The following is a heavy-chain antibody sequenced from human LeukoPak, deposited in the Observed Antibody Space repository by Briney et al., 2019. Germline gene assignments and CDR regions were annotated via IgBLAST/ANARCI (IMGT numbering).Heavy chain of an antibody. CDR3: ARDVTNTAMVNLFDY. V-gene: IGHV3-30*04. J-gene: IGHJ4*02. CDR2: ISYDGSNK. Sequence: GGSLRLSCAASGFTFSSYAMHWLRQAPGKGLEWGADISYDGSNKYYAHSVKGRFTISRDNSKNTLYLQMNSLRAEDTAVYYCARDVTNTAMVNLFDYWGQGTLVTVSS. D-gene: IGHD5-18*01. CDR1: GFTFSSYA.